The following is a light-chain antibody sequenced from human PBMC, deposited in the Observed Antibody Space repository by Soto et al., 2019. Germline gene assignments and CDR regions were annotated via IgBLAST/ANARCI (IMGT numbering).Light chain of an antibody. Sequence: VVMTQSRLSLPVTLGHPASISCRSSQSLVEADVXXYXNWFQQRAGQSPRLLIYKVSNRDSGVPDRLSGSGSGTDLTLKISRVEAEDVGLYYCMQSTHWPPTFGQGPKVDIK. CDR2: KVS. J-gene: IGKJ1*01. CDR1: QSLVEADVXXY. V-gene: IGKV2-30*01. CDR3: MQSTHWPPT.